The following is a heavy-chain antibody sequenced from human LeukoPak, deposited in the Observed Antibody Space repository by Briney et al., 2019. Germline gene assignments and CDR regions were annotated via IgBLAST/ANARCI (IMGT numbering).Heavy chain of an antibody. J-gene: IGHJ4*02. CDR1: GFTFGSYW. CDR2: IKQDGSEK. Sequence: GGSLRLSCAASGFTFGSYWMSWVRQAPGKGLEWVANIKQDGSEKYYVDSVKGRFTISRDNAENSLSLQMNSLRAKDTAVYYCASAGGDSRSPLPFYYWGQGTLVTVSS. D-gene: IGHD6-6*01. V-gene: IGHV3-7*03. CDR3: ASAGGDSRSPLPFYY.